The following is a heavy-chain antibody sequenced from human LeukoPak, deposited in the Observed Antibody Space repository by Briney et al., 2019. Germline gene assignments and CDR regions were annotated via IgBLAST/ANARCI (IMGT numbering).Heavy chain of an antibody. CDR3: ARGRWSDY. CDR2: IKEDGTEK. CDR1: GFTFGDYA. J-gene: IGHJ4*02. Sequence: GGSLRLSCTASGFTFGDYAMSWVRQAPGKGLEWVANIKEDGTEKNYVDSVKGRFTISRDNVKKSLYLEMNSLRVEDTAVYYCARGRWSDYWGQGTQVTVSS. V-gene: IGHV3-7*01. D-gene: IGHD5-24*01.